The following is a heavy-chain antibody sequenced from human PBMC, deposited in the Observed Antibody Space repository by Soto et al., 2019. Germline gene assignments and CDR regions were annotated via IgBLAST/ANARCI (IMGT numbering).Heavy chain of an antibody. V-gene: IGHV4-34*01. J-gene: IGHJ4*02. CDR2: INHIGTT. CDR1: GGSFTFSGYY. D-gene: IGHD5-12*01. CDR3: VRGRILRLRFGDFDS. Sequence: SETLSLTCTVYGGSFTFSGYYWSWIRQPPGKGLEWIGEINHIGTTKYNPSLESGVTISLDTSKNHFSLDLTSVTAADTAVYYCVRGRILRLRFGDFDSWGQGTLVTVSS.